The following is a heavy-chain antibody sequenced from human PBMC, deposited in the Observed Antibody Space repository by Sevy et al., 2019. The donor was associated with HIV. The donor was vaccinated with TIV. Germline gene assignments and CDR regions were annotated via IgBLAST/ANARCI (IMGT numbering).Heavy chain of an antibody. D-gene: IGHD2-21*02. CDR1: GFTFSSYE. CDR3: ARSHSLPLVVTAIPIGDLDY. Sequence: GGSLRLSCAASGFTFSSYEMNWVRQAPGKGLEWVSYISSSGSTIYYADSVKGRFTISKDNAKNSLYLQMNSLRAEDTAVYYCARSHSLPLVVTAIPIGDLDYWGQGTLVTVSS. J-gene: IGHJ4*02. CDR2: ISSSGSTI. V-gene: IGHV3-48*03.